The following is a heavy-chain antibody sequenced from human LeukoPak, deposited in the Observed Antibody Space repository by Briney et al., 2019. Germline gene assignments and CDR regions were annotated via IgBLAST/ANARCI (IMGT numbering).Heavy chain of an antibody. CDR2: INPNSGGT. J-gene: IGHJ4*02. CDR3: ARGGIAARPAFDY. V-gene: IGHV1-2*02. Sequence: GASVKVSCKASGYTFTRYYMHWVRQAPGQGLEWMGWINPNSGGTNYAQKFQGRVTMTRDTSISTAYMELSRLRSDDTAVYYCARGGIAARPAFDYWGQGTLVTVSS. CDR1: GYTFTRYY. D-gene: IGHD6-6*01.